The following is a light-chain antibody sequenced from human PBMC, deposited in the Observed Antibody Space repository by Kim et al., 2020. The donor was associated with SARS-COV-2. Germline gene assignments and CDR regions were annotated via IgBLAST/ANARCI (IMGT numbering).Light chain of an antibody. CDR2: AAS. V-gene: IGKV1-9*01. J-gene: IGKJ4*01. Sequence: SGGDRVTITCRASQGISSYLAWYQQKPGKAPKLLIYAASTLQSGVPSRFSGSGSGTEFTLTISSLQPEDFATYYCQQLNTYPRLTFGGGTKVDIK. CDR3: QQLNTYPRLT. CDR1: QGISSY.